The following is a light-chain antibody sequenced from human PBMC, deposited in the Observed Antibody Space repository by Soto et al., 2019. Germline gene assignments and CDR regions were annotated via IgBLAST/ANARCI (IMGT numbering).Light chain of an antibody. V-gene: IGKV2D-29*01. Sequence: DIVMTQTPLSLSVTPGQAASISCKSSQTARHSDGRTYLYWYRQKPGQPPQLLIYEVSNRFSGVTGRFSGRGAGTDFTLNNRRVEGEDVGVYYCMPSKDLPPTFGPGTQLEIK. J-gene: IGKJ2*01. CDR3: MPSKDLPPT. CDR2: EVS. CDR1: QTARHSDGRTY.